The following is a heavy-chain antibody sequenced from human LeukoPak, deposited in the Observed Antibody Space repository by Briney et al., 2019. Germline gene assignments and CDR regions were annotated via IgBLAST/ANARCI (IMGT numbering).Heavy chain of an antibody. D-gene: IGHD4-17*01. V-gene: IGHV3-23*01. CDR3: AKLQSDGLRTYYGMDV. CDR2: TTGSGRTT. CDR1: GFTFSSYA. J-gene: IGHJ6*02. Sequence: GGSLRLSCAASGFTFSSYAMSWVRQAPGKGLEWVPATTGSGRTTYYADSVMGRFTISRDNSKNTLYLQMNSLRAEDTAVYYCAKLQSDGLRTYYGMDVWGQGTTVTVSS.